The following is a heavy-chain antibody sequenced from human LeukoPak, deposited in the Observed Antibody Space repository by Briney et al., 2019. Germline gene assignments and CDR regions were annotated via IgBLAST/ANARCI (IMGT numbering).Heavy chain of an antibody. Sequence: PSETLSLTCTVSGYSISSGYYWGWIRQPPGKGLEWIGSIYHSGSTYYNPSLKSRVTISVDTSKNQFSLKLSSVTAADTAVYYCARISPSNWFDPWGQGTLVTVSS. CDR2: IYHSGST. V-gene: IGHV4-38-2*02. J-gene: IGHJ5*02. CDR3: ARISPSNWFDP. CDR1: GYSISSGYY.